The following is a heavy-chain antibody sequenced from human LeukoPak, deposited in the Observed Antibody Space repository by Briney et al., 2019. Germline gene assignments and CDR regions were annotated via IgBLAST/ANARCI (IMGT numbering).Heavy chain of an antibody. CDR3: ARVDTVMAYYFDL. CDR2: IYSGGTT. CDR1: GFTVSTNC. Sequence: PGGSLRLSCAASGFTVSTNCMTWVGQAPGKGLEWGSTIYSGGTTYYADSVMGRFTISRHNSRNTLHLQMNSLRAEDTAVYYCARVDTVMAYYFDLWGQGTLVTVSS. J-gene: IGHJ4*02. V-gene: IGHV3-53*04. D-gene: IGHD5-18*01.